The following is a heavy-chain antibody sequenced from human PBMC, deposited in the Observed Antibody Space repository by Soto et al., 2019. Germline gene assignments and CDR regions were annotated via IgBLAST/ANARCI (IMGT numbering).Heavy chain of an antibody. V-gene: IGHV3-7*01. Sequence: PGGSLRLSCAASGFTFSNYWMSWVRQAPGKGLQWVVNIKQDGSEKYYMNTVRGRFTVSRDNAKNSLYLQMNSLRGEDTAVYFGARVAYSYGWIYDYWGQGSLVTVSS. D-gene: IGHD6-19*01. CDR1: GFTFSNYW. J-gene: IGHJ4*01. CDR2: IKQDGSEK. CDR3: ARVAYSYGWIYDY.